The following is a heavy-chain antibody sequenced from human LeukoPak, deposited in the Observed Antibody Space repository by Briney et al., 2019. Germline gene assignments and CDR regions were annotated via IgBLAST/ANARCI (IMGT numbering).Heavy chain of an antibody. CDR2: INHSGST. Sequence: PSETLSLTCAVYGGPFSGYYWSWIRQPPGKGLEWIGEINHSGSTNYNPSLKSRVTISVDTSKNQFSLKLSSVTAADTAVYYCARGLPAAIRSRGWFDPWGQGTLVTVSS. CDR3: ARGLPAAIRSRGWFDP. V-gene: IGHV4-34*01. J-gene: IGHJ5*02. CDR1: GGPFSGYY. D-gene: IGHD2-2*01.